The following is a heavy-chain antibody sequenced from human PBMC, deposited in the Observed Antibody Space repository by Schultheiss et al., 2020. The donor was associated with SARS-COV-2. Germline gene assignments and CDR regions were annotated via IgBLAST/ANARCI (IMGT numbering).Heavy chain of an antibody. CDR2: IKSKTDGGTT. V-gene: IGHV3-15*01. J-gene: IGHJ4*02. D-gene: IGHD5-18*01. Sequence: GGSLRLSCAASGFTFSSYAMSWVRQAPGKGLEWVGRIKSKTDGGTTDYAAPVKGRFTISRDDSKSIAYLQMNSLKTEDTAVYYCTSTWIQQYYFDYWGQGTLVTVSS. CDR3: TSTWIQQYYFDY. CDR1: GFTFSSYA.